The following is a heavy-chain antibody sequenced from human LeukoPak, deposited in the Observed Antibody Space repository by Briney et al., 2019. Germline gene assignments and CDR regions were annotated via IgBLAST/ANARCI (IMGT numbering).Heavy chain of an antibody. D-gene: IGHD3-22*01. V-gene: IGHV5-51*01. J-gene: IGHJ6*02. CDR2: IYPGDSDT. Sequence: GESLKISCKGSGYSFTSYWIGWVRQMPGKGLEWMGIIYPGDSDTRYSPSFQGQVTISADKSISTAYLQWSSLKASDTAMYYCATSYYYYDSSGYYSPYYYYGMDVCGQGTTVTVSS. CDR1: GYSFTSYW. CDR3: ATSYYYYDSSGYYSPYYYYGMDV.